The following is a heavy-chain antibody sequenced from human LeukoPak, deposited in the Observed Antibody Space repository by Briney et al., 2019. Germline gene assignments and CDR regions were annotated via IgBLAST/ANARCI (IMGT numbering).Heavy chain of an antibody. CDR2: IKQDGSEK. J-gene: IGHJ6*03. CDR3: ARDAFSYYYYYMDV. Sequence: PGGSLRLSCVASGFTFSSYWMSWVRQAPGKGLEWVANIKQDGSEKYYVDSVKGRFTISRDNAKNSLYLQMNSLRAEDTAVYYCARDAFSYYYYYMDVWGKGTTVTVSS. CDR1: GFTFSSYW. V-gene: IGHV3-7*01.